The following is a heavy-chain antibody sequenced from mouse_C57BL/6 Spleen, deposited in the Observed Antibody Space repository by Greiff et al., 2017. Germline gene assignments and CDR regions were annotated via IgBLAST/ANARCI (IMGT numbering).Heavy chain of an antibody. CDR2: IDPSDSET. J-gene: IGHJ4*01. Sequence: VQLQQPGAELVRPGSSVKLSCKASGYTFTSYWMHWVKQRPIQGLEWIGNIDPSDSETHYNQKFKDKATLTVDKSSSTAYMQLSSLTSEDSAVYYCARSGSSFYYYAMDYWGQGTSVTVSS. D-gene: IGHD1-1*01. CDR1: GYTFTSYW. V-gene: IGHV1-52*01. CDR3: ARSGSSFYYYAMDY.